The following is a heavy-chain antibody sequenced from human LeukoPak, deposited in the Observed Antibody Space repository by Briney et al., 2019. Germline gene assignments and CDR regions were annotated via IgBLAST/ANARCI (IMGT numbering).Heavy chain of an antibody. CDR1: GGSISSSSYY. V-gene: IGHV4-39*02. CDR2: IYYSGST. Sequence: SETLSLTCTVSGGSISSSSYYWGWIRQPPGKGLEWIGSIYYSGSTYYNPSLKSRVTISVDTSKNQFSLKLSSVTAADTAVYYCAREPIAVAGKDYWGQGTLVTVSS. J-gene: IGHJ4*02. CDR3: AREPIAVAGKDY. D-gene: IGHD6-19*01.